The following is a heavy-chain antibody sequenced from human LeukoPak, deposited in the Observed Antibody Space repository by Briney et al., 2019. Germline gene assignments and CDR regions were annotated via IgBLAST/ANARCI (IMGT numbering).Heavy chain of an antibody. CDR2: IYTSGST. D-gene: IGHD3-10*01. CDR1: GGSISSYY. J-gene: IGHJ4*02. Sequence: SETLSLTCTVSGGSISSYYWSWIPQPAGKGLEWIGRIYTSGSTNYNPSLTSRVTISVDTSKNQFSLKLSSVTAADTAVYYCARERDGSGTQRGLDYWGQGTLVTVSS. V-gene: IGHV4-4*07. CDR3: ARERDGSGTQRGLDY.